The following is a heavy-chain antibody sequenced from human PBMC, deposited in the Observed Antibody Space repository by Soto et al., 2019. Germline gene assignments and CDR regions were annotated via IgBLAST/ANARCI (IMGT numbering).Heavy chain of an antibody. J-gene: IGHJ2*01. CDR1: GGSFSGYY. Sequence: QVQLQQWGAGLLKPSETLSLTCAVYGGSFSGYYWSWIRQPPGKGLEWIGEINHSGSTNYNPSIKSQVPISVNTSKNQFSLKLSSVTAADTAVYYCARHLDWYFDLWGRGTLVTFYS. CDR3: ARHLDWYFDL. V-gene: IGHV4-34*01. CDR2: INHSGST.